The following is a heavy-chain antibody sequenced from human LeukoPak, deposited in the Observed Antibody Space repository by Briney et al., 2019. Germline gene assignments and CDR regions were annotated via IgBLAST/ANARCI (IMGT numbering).Heavy chain of an antibody. CDR2: ISYDGSNK. J-gene: IGHJ5*02. D-gene: IGHD3-22*01. Sequence: PVRSLRLSCAASGFTFSGYAMHWVRQAPGKGLEWVAVISYDGSNKYYADSVKGRFTISRDNSKNTLYLQMNSLRAEDTAVYYCARGATDYYDSSGSLNWFDPWGQGTLVTVSS. CDR3: ARGATDYYDSSGSLNWFDP. V-gene: IGHV3-30*04. CDR1: GFTFSGYA.